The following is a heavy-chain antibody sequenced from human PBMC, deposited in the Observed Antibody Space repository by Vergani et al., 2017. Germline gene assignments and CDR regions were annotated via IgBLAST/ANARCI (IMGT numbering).Heavy chain of an antibody. Sequence: EVQLVESGGGLVKPGGSLRLSCAASGFTFSSYSMNWVRQAPGKGLEWVSSISSSSSYIYYADSVKGRFTISRDNAKNSLYLQMNSLRAEDTAVYYCARDRVGATTRAAFDIWGQGTMVTVSS. CDR3: ARDRVGATTRAAFDI. CDR1: GFTFSSYS. V-gene: IGHV3-21*01. CDR2: ISSSSSYI. D-gene: IGHD1-26*01. J-gene: IGHJ3*02.